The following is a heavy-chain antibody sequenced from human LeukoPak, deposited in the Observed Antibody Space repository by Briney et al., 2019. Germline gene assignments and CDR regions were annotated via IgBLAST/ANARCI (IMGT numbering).Heavy chain of an antibody. CDR3: ASPRGDY. CDR1: GFTFSSYA. CDR2: ISYDGSNK. J-gene: IGHJ4*02. Sequence: GRSLRLSCAASGFTFSSYAMHWVRQAPGKGLEWVAVISYDGSNKYYADSVKGRFTISRDNSKNTLYLQMNSLRAEDTAVYYCASPRGDYWGQGTLVTVSS. V-gene: IGHV3-30-3*01.